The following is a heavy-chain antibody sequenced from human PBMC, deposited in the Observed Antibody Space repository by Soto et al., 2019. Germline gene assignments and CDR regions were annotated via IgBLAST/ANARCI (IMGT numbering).Heavy chain of an antibody. J-gene: IGHJ6*02. Sequence: SETLSLTCTVSGGSISSGDYYWSWIRQPPGKGLEWIGYIYYSGSTYYNPSLKSRVTISVDTSKNQFSLKLSSVTAADTAVYYCARDKGSSWPTYYYYYGMDVWGQGTTVNVSS. CDR3: ARDKGSSWPTYYYYYGMDV. V-gene: IGHV4-30-4*01. CDR1: GGSISSGDYY. D-gene: IGHD6-13*01. CDR2: IYYSGST.